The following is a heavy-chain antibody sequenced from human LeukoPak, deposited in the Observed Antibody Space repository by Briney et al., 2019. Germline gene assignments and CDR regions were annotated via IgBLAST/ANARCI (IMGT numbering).Heavy chain of an antibody. D-gene: IGHD3-10*01. CDR3: AKFSTVRGAEDV. CDR1: GGSFSGYY. CDR2: INHSGST. V-gene: IGHV4-34*01. Sequence: SETLSLTCAVYGGSFSGYYWSWIRQPPGKGLEWIGEINHSGSTNYNPSLKSRVTISVDTSKNQFSLKLSSVTAADTAVYYCAKFSTVRGAEDVWGQGTTVIVSS. J-gene: IGHJ6*02.